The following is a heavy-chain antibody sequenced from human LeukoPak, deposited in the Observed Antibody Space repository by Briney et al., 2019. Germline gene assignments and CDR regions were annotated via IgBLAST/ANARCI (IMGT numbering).Heavy chain of an antibody. CDR3: SRASTMAAPGAMPNDF. CDR1: GYTFTDYY. D-gene: IGHD6-13*01. V-gene: IGHV1-2*02. CDR2: INPNNGGT. J-gene: IGHJ4*02. Sequence: ASVTVSCKASGYTFTDYYMHWVRQAPERGLEWIGWINPNNGGTNHAQKFQDRVTMTRVTSISTAYMELSSLRSDDSAVYFCSRASTMAAPGAMPNDFWGQGTLVTVSS.